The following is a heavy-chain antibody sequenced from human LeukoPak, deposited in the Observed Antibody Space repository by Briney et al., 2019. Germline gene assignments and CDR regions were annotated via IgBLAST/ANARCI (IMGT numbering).Heavy chain of an antibody. J-gene: IGHJ4*02. CDR3: AKNFAPGNAFYDF. V-gene: IGHV3-23*01. D-gene: IGHD1-1*01. CDR1: GFSFSTYA. CDR2: IDWTSHYI. Sequence: GGSLRLSCAASGFSFSTYAMIWVRQAPGRGLEWVSAIDWTSHYIFYRDSVQGRFTTSRDNSRATLFLQMNSLTAEDSAVYYCAKNFAPGNAFYDFWGQGVLVTVSS.